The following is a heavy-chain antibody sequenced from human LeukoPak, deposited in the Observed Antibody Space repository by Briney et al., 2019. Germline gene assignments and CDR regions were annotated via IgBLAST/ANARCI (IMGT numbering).Heavy chain of an antibody. Sequence: PGGSLRLSCAASTFSVSTNYMSWVRQAPGKGLEWISVLYSSGYTKYADSVRGRFSISRDNSENTLSLQMNSLRAEDTAVYYCAAKGNGYSGTHVFAHWGRGTLVTVSP. J-gene: IGHJ4*02. CDR1: TFSVSTNY. CDR2: LYSSGYT. D-gene: IGHD5-12*01. V-gene: IGHV3-66*01. CDR3: AAKGNGYSGTHVFAH.